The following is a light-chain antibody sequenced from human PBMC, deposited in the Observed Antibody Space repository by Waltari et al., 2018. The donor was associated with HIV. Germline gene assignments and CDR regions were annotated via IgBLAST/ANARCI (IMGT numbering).Light chain of an antibody. CDR3: LQCDSYAPWT. Sequence: DIQMTQSPSTLSASVGDRVTIPCRASQSISNWLAWYQVKPGKAPKALIYKASILESGVPLRFSGSGSGTEFTLSISSLQPDDFATYYCLQCDSYAPWTLGQGTKVEIK. CDR1: QSISNW. J-gene: IGKJ1*01. CDR2: KAS. V-gene: IGKV1-5*03.